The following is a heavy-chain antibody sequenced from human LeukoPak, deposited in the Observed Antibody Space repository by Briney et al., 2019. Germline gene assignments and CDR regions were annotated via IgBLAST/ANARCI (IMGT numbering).Heavy chain of an antibody. CDR2: ISYDGSNK. D-gene: IGHD5-18*01. J-gene: IGHJ4*02. CDR1: GFTFSSYA. Sequence: GGSLRLSCAASGFTFSSYAMHWVRQAPGKGGEGGAVISYDGSNKYYADSVKGRFTISRDNSKNTLYLQMNSLRAEDTAVYYCARDLFDPPKGYLDTAMIPYYWGQGTLVTVSS. V-gene: IGHV3-30*04. CDR3: ARDLFDPPKGYLDTAMIPYY.